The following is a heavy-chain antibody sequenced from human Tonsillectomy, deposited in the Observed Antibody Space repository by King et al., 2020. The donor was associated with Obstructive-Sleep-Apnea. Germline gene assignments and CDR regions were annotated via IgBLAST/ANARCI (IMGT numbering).Heavy chain of an antibody. Sequence: QLVQSGGGLVQPGRSLRLSCAASGFTFDDYAMHWVRHAPGKGLEWVSGISWNSGSIGYADSVKGRFTISRDNAKNSLYLQMNSLRAEDTALYYCAKDMGYGGIAAAGRDNPYYYYGMDVWGQGTTVTVSS. CDR3: AKDMGYGGIAAAGRDNPYYYYGMDV. CDR1: GFTFDDYA. J-gene: IGHJ6*02. CDR2: ISWNSGSI. D-gene: IGHD6-13*01. V-gene: IGHV3-9*01.